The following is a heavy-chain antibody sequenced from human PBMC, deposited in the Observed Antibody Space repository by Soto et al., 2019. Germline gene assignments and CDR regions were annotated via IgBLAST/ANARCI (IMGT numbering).Heavy chain of an antibody. CDR2: INPSGGST. Sequence: ASVKVSCKASGYTFTSYYMHWVREAPGQGLEWMGIINPSGGSTSYAQKFQGRVTMTRDTSTSTVYMEPSSLRSEDTAVYYCAREGDDFWSGYFPYYYYGMDVWGQGTTVTVSS. CDR1: GYTFTSYY. CDR3: AREGDDFWSGYFPYYYYGMDV. D-gene: IGHD3-3*01. J-gene: IGHJ6*02. V-gene: IGHV1-46*01.